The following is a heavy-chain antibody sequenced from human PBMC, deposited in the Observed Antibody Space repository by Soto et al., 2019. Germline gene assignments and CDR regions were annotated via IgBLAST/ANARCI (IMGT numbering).Heavy chain of an antibody. Sequence: QVQLVQSGAEGKKPGASVKVSCKASGYSFTTFDLHWVRQAPGQRLEWMGWIDTASGKSKYSEIFQGRVTITGDTSATTAYMELSSLIFEDTAVYYGAMSRGWWSFDYWGKGTLITVSS. D-gene: IGHD6-19*01. CDR2: IDTASGKS. J-gene: IGHJ4*02. CDR1: GYSFTTFD. CDR3: AMSRGWWSFDY. V-gene: IGHV1-3*04.